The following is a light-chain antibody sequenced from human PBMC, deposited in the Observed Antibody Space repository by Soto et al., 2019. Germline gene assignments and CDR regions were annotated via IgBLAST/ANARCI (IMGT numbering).Light chain of an antibody. CDR2: RVS. Sequence: DVVLTQTPLSSPVTLGQAASISCRSSQSLVYSDGNTYLSWHQQRPGQPPRLLIYRVSNRFSGVRDRVSGSAAGTDYTLIIDRVAAEDVGIYYGVQFADFPRTFGQGAKVESK. J-gene: IGKJ1*01. CDR3: VQFADFPRT. CDR1: QSLVYSDGNTY. V-gene: IGKV2-24*01.